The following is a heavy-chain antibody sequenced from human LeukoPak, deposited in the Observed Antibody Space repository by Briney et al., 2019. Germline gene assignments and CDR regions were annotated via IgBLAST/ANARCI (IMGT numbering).Heavy chain of an antibody. CDR1: GFTFSSYG. V-gene: IGHV3-30*18. CDR3: AKGELPDY. D-gene: IGHD4-23*01. CDR2: ISYDGSNK. J-gene: IGHJ4*02. Sequence: GGSLRLSCAASGFTFSSYGMHWVRQAPGKGLEWVAVISYDGSNKYYADSVKGRFTISRDNSKNTLYLQMNSLRAEDTAVYYCAKGELPDYWGQGTLATVSS.